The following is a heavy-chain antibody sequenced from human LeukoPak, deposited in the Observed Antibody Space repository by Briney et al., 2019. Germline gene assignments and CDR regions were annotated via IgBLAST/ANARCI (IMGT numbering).Heavy chain of an antibody. D-gene: IGHD3-10*01. Sequence: SETLSLTCAVYGGSFSGYYWSWIRQPAGKGLEWIGRIYTSGSTNYNPSLKSRVTISVDTSKNQFSLKLSSVTAADTAVYYCARVRVTMVRGADPYMDVWGKGTTVTISS. CDR1: GGSFSGYY. CDR2: IYTSGST. CDR3: ARVRVTMVRGADPYMDV. J-gene: IGHJ6*03. V-gene: IGHV4-59*10.